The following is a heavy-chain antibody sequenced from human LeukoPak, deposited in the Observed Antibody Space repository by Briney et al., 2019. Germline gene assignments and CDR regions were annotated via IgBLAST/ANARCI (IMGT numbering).Heavy chain of an antibody. V-gene: IGHV4-34*01. CDR2: INHSGST. J-gene: IGHJ3*02. CDR1: GGSFSAYY. D-gene: IGHD6-19*01. CDR3: AREAGVEPRFHAFDI. Sequence: QPSETLSLTCGVYGGSFSAYYWTWIRQPPGKGLEWIGEINHSGSTNCNPSLTSRVTISIDTSKNQFSLRLRSVTAADTAVYYCAREAGVEPRFHAFDIWGQGTMVTVSS.